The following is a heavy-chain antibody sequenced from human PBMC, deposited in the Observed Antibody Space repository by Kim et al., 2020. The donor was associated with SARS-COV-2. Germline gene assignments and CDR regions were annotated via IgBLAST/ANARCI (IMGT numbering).Heavy chain of an antibody. CDR3: AREQTYGVAFVI. CDR1: GGSVSSGSYY. J-gene: IGHJ3*02. V-gene: IGHV4-61*01. D-gene: IGHD4-17*01. Sequence: SETLSLTCTVSGGSVSSGSYYWGWIRQPPGKGLEWIGYIYYSGSTNYNPSLKSRVTISVDTSKNQFSLKLSSVTAADTAVYYCAREQTYGVAFVIWVQGT. CDR2: IYYSGST.